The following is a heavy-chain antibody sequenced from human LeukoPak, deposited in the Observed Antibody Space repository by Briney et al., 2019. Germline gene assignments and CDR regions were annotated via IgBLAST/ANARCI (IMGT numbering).Heavy chain of an antibody. CDR1: GYTFTSYG. D-gene: IGHD3-10*01. Sequence: ASVKVSCKASGYTFTSYGISWVRQAPGQGLEWMGWMNPNSGNTGYAQKFQGRVTMTRNTSISTAYMELSSLRSEDTAVYYCAIPYEGLWFGELSAFDIWGQGTMVTVSS. J-gene: IGHJ3*02. CDR3: AIPYEGLWFGELSAFDI. V-gene: IGHV1-8*02. CDR2: MNPNSGNT.